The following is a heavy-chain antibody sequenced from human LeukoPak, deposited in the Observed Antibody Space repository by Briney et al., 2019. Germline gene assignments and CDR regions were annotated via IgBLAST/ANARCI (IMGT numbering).Heavy chain of an antibody. CDR1: GFTFSNYW. V-gene: IGHV3-74*01. CDR2: IYIDGSVE. J-gene: IGHJ4*02. Sequence: GGSLTLACAASGFTFSNYWMHWVRQAPGKGLVWVSSIYIDGSVEYADSVKGRFTISRDNAKNTLSLQVNSLRGEDTAIYYCSRLSGVIGGSKWGQGTLVTVSS. D-gene: IGHD3-16*01. CDR3: SRLSGVIGGSK.